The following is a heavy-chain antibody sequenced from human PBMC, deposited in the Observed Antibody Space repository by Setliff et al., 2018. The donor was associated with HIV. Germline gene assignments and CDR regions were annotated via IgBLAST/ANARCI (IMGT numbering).Heavy chain of an antibody. Sequence: ETLSLTCTVSGDSISTSNSYWGWVRQPPGKGLEWIGSLYYGGSTFYNPSLKSRVTISVDTSKNHFSLKLSSVTAADTAVYYCARHQVIPTVIGAFDIWGQGTVVTVSS. J-gene: IGHJ3*02. CDR3: ARHQVIPTVIGAFDI. V-gene: IGHV4-39*01. D-gene: IGHD3-16*02. CDR1: GDSISTSNSY. CDR2: LYYGGST.